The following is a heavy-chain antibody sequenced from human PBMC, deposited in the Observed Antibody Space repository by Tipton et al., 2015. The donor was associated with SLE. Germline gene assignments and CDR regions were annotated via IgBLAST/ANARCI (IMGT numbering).Heavy chain of an antibody. CDR3: ARGPYYYMDV. J-gene: IGHJ6*03. V-gene: IGHV4-39*07. CDR1: NGSISSSPYY. CDR2: IYYSGST. Sequence: TLSLTCTVSNGSISSSPYYWGWIRQSPGKVLEWVGSIYYSGSTYYNPSLKSRVTISVDTSRNQSSLNLTSVTAADTAVYYCARGPYYYMDVWGKGTPVTVSS.